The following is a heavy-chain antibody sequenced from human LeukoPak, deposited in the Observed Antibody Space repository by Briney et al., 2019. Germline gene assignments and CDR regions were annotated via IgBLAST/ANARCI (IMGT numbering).Heavy chain of an antibody. CDR2: INHSGGT. J-gene: IGHJ4*02. V-gene: IGHV4-34*01. Sequence: SETLSLTCAVYGGFLSGYYWSSIRQPPGKGLEWIGEINHSGGTNYNPSLKSRVLISVDPSKNQFSLKLSSVTAADTAVYYCARVSGQLLLWRQGTLVTVSS. CDR3: ARVSGQLLL. D-gene: IGHD1-1*01. CDR1: GGFLSGYY.